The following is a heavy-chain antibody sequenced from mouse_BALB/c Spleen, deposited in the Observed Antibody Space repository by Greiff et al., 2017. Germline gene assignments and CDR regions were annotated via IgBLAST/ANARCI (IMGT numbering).Heavy chain of an antibody. CDR3: ASSWDDAAWFAY. Sequence: EVKLMESGGGLVQPGGSLKLSCAASGFTFSSSGMPWVRQTPDKRLELVATINSNGGSTYYPDSVKGRFTISRDNAKNTLYLQMSSLKSEDTAMYYCASSWDDAAWFAYWGQGTLVTVSA. CDR1: GFTFSSSG. J-gene: IGHJ3*01. V-gene: IGHV5-6-3*01. D-gene: IGHD4-1*01. CDR2: INSNGGST.